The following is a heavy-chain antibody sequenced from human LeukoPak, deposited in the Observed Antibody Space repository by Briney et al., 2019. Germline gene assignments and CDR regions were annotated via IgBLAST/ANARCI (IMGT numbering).Heavy chain of an antibody. CDR2: IYYTGST. V-gene: IGHV4-59*08. CDR1: GGSISSYY. CDR3: ARRSGYYYGVDV. J-gene: IGHJ6*02. Sequence: SETLSLTCTVSGGSISSYYWTWIRQPPGKGLEWIGYIYYTGSTNYNPSLKNRVTISLDTSKNQFSLKLSSVTAADTAVYHCARRSGYYYGVDVWGQGTTVTVSS.